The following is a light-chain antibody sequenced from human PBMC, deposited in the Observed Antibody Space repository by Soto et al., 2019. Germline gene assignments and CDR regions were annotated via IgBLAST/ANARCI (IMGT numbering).Light chain of an antibody. CDR1: QSLSSSF. Sequence: EIVLTQSPGTLSLSPGQRATLSCRASQSLSSSFLAWYQQKPGQAPRLLIYGASSRAAGVPDRFSGSWSGTDFTLTISSLEPEDFATYYCQHYNSYSEAFGQGTKVELK. J-gene: IGKJ1*01. CDR2: GAS. CDR3: QHYNSYSEA. V-gene: IGKV3-20*01.